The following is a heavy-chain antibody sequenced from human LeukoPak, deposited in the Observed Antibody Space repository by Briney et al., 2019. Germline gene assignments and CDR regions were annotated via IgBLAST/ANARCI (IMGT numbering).Heavy chain of an antibody. Sequence: AGGSLRLSCAASGFTFSSYEMNWVRQPPGKGLEWIGEINHSGSTNYNPSLKSRVTISVDTSKNQFSLKLSSVTAADTAVYYCANTYYDFWSGSSFFDYWGQGTLVTVSS. V-gene: IGHV4-34*08. CDR2: INHSGST. CDR1: GFTFSSYE. J-gene: IGHJ4*02. D-gene: IGHD3-3*01. CDR3: ANTYYDFWSGSSFFDY.